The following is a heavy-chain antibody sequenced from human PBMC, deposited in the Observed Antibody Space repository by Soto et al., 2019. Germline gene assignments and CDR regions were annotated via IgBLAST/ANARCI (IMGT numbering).Heavy chain of an antibody. CDR3: ARRYCSGGSCYFWYFDL. V-gene: IGHV1-69*13. CDR2: IIPIFGTA. Sequence: SVKVFCKASGGTFSSYAISWVRQAPGQGLEWMGGIIPIFGTANYAQKFQGRVTITADESTSTAYMELSSLRSEDTAVYYCARRYCSGGSCYFWYFDLWGRGTLVTVSS. CDR1: GGTFSSYA. D-gene: IGHD2-15*01. J-gene: IGHJ2*01.